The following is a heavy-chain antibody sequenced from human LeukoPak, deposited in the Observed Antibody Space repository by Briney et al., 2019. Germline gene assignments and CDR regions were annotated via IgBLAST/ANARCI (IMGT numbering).Heavy chain of an antibody. CDR2: VSSTGGTT. CDR3: ANPLAGGASY. J-gene: IGHJ4*02. V-gene: IGHV3-23*01. CDR1: GFTFSTYG. D-gene: IGHD6-19*01. Sequence: GGSLRLSCAASGFTFSTYGMSWVRQAPGKGLEWVSSVSSTGGTTYYADSVKGRFTISRDNSKNTLFLQMNSLRVEDTAVYYCANPLAGGASYWGQGTLVTVSS.